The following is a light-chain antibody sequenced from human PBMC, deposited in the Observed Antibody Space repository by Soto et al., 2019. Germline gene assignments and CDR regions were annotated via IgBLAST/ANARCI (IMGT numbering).Light chain of an antibody. CDR3: AAWDDSLNSAV. CDR2: RNN. V-gene: IGLV1-47*01. Sequence: QSVLNQPPSASGTPGQRVTISCSGSSSNIGSSYVYWYQQLPGTAPKLLIYRNNQRLSGVPDRFSGSKSGTSASLAISGLRSEDEGDYYCAAWDDSLNSAVFGGGTKLTVL. CDR1: SSNIGSSY. J-gene: IGLJ2*01.